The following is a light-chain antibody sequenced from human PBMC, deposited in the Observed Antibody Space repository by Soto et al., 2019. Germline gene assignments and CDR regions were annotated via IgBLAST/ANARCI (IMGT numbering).Light chain of an antibody. Sequence: EIVLTQSPATLSLSPGERATLSCRASQSVSSYLAWYQKKPGQAPRILIYDASNRATGIPARFSGSGSGTDFNLTISRLETEEFAVYYCQQRSNWTLTFGGGTKLDIK. CDR1: QSVSSY. V-gene: IGKV3-11*01. CDR2: DAS. CDR3: QQRSNWTLT. J-gene: IGKJ4*01.